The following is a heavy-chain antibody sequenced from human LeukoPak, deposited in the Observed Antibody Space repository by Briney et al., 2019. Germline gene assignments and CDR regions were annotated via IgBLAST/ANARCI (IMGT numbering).Heavy chain of an antibody. CDR2: INHSGST. CDR1: GGSFSGYY. CDR3: FGGARTPSRYGSRTAGRANWFDP. D-gene: IGHD6-19*01. Sequence: SETLSLTCAVYGGSFSGYYWSWIRQPPGKGLEWIGEINHSGSTNYNPSLTSRVTISVYTSKNQFSLKLSYVSAADTAVLLCFGGARTPSRYGSRTAGRANWFDPWGQGTLVTVSS. J-gene: IGHJ5*02. V-gene: IGHV4-34*01.